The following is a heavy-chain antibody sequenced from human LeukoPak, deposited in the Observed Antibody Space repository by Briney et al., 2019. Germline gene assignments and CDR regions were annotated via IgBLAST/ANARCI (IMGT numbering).Heavy chain of an antibody. Sequence: SETLSLTCTVSGGSISSYYWSWIRQPPGKGLEWIGYIYDSGSTNYDPSLKSRVTISVDTSKNQFSLKLSSVTAADTAVYYCARVGGTNYYYYGMDVWGQGTTVTVSS. CDR1: GGSISSYY. CDR2: IYDSGST. J-gene: IGHJ6*02. D-gene: IGHD2-2*01. V-gene: IGHV4-59*01. CDR3: ARVGGTNYYYYGMDV.